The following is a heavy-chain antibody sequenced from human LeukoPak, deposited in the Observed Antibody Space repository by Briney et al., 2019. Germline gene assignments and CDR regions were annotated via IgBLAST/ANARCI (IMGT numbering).Heavy chain of an antibody. CDR3: ARGRAVVTAASWATDYYYMDV. CDR2: FNWNGGTT. CDR1: GFTFDDYG. D-gene: IGHD2-2*01. Sequence: GGSLRLSCAASGFTFDDYGMCWVRQAPGKGLEWVSGFNWNGGTTRYADSVKGRFTISRDNAKNSLYLQMNSLRAEDTALYYCARGRAVVTAASWATDYYYMDVWGKGTTVIVSS. V-gene: IGHV3-20*04. J-gene: IGHJ6*03.